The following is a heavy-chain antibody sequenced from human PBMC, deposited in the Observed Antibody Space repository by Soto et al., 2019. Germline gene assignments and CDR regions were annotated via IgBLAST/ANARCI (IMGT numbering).Heavy chain of an antibody. J-gene: IGHJ4*02. CDR2: IHTSGST. V-gene: IGHV4-4*07. CDR1: GGSISSYY. Sequence: LSLTCTVSGGSISSYYWTWIRQPAGKGLEWIGRIHTSGSTNYNPSLKSRVTMSVDTSKNQFSLKLTSVTAADTAAYYCAGAKDLSPSEWGQGTLVTVSS. CDR3: AGAKDLSPSE.